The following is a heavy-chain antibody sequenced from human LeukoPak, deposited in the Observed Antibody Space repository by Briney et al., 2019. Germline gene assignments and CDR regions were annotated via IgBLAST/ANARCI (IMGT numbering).Heavy chain of an antibody. CDR3: ARAGFGYCSSTSCYSAFDI. Sequence: SETLSLTCAVYGGSFSGYYWSWIRQPPGKGLEWIGGINHSGSTNYNPSLKSRVTISVDTSKNQFSLKLSSVTAADTAVYYCARAGFGYCSSTSCYSAFDIWGQGTMVTVSS. CDR1: GGSFSGYY. D-gene: IGHD2-2*01. J-gene: IGHJ3*02. CDR2: INHSGST. V-gene: IGHV4-34*01.